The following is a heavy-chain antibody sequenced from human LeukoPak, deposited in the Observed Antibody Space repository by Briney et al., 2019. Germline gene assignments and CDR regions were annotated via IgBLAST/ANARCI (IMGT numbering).Heavy chain of an antibody. CDR2: IYTTGST. CDR1: GGSISSGAYY. CDR3: ARVTTGGYYNC. Sequence: SETLSLTCTVSGGSISSGAYYWTWIRQPAGKGLEWIGRIYTTGSTNYNPSLKSRVTMSTDTSKNQFSLKLSSVTAADTAVYYCARVTTGGYYNCWGQGTLVTVSS. D-gene: IGHD3-22*01. V-gene: IGHV4-61*02. J-gene: IGHJ4*02.